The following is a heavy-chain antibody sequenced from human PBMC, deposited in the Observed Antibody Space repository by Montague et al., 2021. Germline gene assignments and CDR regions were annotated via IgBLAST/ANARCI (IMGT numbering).Heavy chain of an antibody. Sequence: SLRLSCAASGFTFSSYAMNWVRQAPGKGLEWVSYITSTSRTIYYADSVKGRFTISRDNAKNSLYLQMNSLRDDDTAVYYCAREDYFDSVNYYYYGMDVRGQGTTVTVSS. CDR1: GFTFSSYA. CDR3: AREDYFDSVNYYYYGMDV. D-gene: IGHD3-10*01. CDR2: ITSTSRTI. J-gene: IGHJ6*02. V-gene: IGHV3-48*02.